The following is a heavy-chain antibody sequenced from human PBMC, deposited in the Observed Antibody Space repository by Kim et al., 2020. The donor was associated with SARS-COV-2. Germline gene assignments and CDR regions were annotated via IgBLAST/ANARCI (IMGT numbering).Heavy chain of an antibody. V-gene: IGHV3-23*01. D-gene: IGHD2-15*01. J-gene: IGHJ6*02. CDR1: GFMVKRYA. Sequence: GGSLRLSCAASGFMVKRYAMTWVRQPPGKGLEWISIGSSNGNTNYADSVKGRFSMSRDSSANTVYLHMNSLRAEDTAVYYCAKNIDPGGRWNAMDVWGQG. CDR3: AKNIDPGGRWNAMDV. CDR2: IGSSNGNT.